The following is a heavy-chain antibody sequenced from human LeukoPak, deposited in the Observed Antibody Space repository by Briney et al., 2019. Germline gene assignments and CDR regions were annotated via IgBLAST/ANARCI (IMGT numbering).Heavy chain of an antibody. V-gene: IGHV4-61*08. CDR1: GGPISSGGYY. D-gene: IGHD3-10*01. CDR3: ARDRELGY. CDR2: IYNSGST. J-gene: IGHJ4*02. Sequence: SQTLSLTCTVSGGPISSGGYYWSWIRQPPGKGLEWIGYIYNSGSTNYNPSLKSRVTISVDTSKNQFSLKLTSVTAADTAVYYCARDRELGYWGQGTLVTVSS.